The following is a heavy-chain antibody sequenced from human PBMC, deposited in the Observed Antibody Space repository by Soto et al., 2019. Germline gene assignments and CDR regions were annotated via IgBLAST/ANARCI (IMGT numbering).Heavy chain of an antibody. Sequence: QVQLVESGGGLVKPGGSLRLSCAASGFTFSDYYMSWIRQAPGKGLEWVSYISGSGNTISYADSVKGRFTISRDNAKNSLYLHMNSLRADDPAVYYCASSPYYYYMDVWGKGTTVTVSS. J-gene: IGHJ6*03. CDR2: ISGSGNTI. V-gene: IGHV3-11*01. CDR1: GFTFSDYY. CDR3: ASSPYYYYMDV.